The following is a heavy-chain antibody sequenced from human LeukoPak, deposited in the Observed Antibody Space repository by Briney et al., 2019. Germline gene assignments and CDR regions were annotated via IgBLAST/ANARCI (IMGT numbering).Heavy chain of an antibody. J-gene: IGHJ4*02. CDR1: GGTFSSYG. Sequence: ASVKVSCKASGGTFSSYGISWVRQAPGQGLEWMGGIIPIFGTANYAQKFQGRVTITADKSTSTAYMELSSQRSEDTAVYYCARRFVDWNTYSQYYFDYWGQGTLVTVSS. D-gene: IGHD1/OR15-1a*01. CDR3: ARRFVDWNTYSQYYFDY. CDR2: IIPIFGTA. V-gene: IGHV1-69*06.